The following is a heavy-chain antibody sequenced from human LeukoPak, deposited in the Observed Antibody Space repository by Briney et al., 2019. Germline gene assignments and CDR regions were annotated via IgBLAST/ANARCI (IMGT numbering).Heavy chain of an antibody. Sequence: SETLSLTCTVSGGMPSYYWSWFRQPPGKGLEWMGYIYYNGSSNYNPSLKSRVTKSVDSSKNQFSLKLRSVTAADTAVYYCARFTRVVVHSTRMSNIRFDPWGQGTLVTVSS. V-gene: IGHV4-59*01. CDR2: IYYNGSS. J-gene: IGHJ5*02. D-gene: IGHD2-15*01. CDR1: GGMPSYY. CDR3: ARFTRVVVHSTRMSNIRFDP.